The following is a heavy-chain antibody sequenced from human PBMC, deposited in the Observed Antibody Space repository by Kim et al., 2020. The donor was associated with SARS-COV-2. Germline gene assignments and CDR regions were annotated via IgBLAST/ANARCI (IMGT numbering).Heavy chain of an antibody. V-gene: IGHV3-30*02. Sequence: YDVSNDYYGDSWKGRFTFSLADSKNTLYLQMNSLRAEDTAVYYCATALLESWGQGTLVTFSS. CDR2: YDVSND. CDR3: ATALLES. J-gene: IGHJ5*02. D-gene: IGHD1-1*01.